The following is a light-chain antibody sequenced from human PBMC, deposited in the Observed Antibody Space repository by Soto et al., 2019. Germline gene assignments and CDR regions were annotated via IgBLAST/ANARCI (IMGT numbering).Light chain of an antibody. CDR3: QQSYTTART. V-gene: IGKV1-39*01. J-gene: IGKJ2*01. Sequence: DIQMTQSPSPLSASVGDRVTITCRASQSIDNYLTWYQQRPGRAPKLLIYGASSLQSGVSSRFSGSGSGTEFTLTISSLPPEDFATYYCQQSYTTARTFGQGTKLDIK. CDR1: QSIDNY. CDR2: GAS.